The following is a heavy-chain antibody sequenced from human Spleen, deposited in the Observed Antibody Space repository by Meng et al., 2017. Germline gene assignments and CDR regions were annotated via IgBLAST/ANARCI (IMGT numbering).Heavy chain of an antibody. CDR3: AKHRVSLTTLTPFDF. J-gene: IGHJ4*02. CDR2: INNYNAKT. Sequence: ASVKVSCKASGYTFTNYGISWVRQAPGQGLEWIGWINNYNAKTDYAQKFRARVTMTTATSTSTAYMELGSLQSDATAVYYCAKHRVSLTTLTPFDFWGPGTLVTVSS. V-gene: IGHV1-18*01. D-gene: IGHD4-17*01. CDR1: GYTFTNYG.